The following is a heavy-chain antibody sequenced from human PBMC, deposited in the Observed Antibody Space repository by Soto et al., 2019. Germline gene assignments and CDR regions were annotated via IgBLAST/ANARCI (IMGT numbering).Heavy chain of an antibody. CDR3: ARHPYSNLWYNWLDP. J-gene: IGHJ5*02. V-gene: IGHV4-39*01. CDR1: SASISSSSYT. CDR2: IYYSGIT. D-gene: IGHD6-13*01. Sequence: PSETLSLTCTVSSASISSSSYTWGWIRQPPGKGLEWIGSIYYSGITYYTPSLKSRVTISVDTSQNQFSLRLSSVTAADTAMYYCARHPYSNLWYNWLDPWGQGTLVTVSS.